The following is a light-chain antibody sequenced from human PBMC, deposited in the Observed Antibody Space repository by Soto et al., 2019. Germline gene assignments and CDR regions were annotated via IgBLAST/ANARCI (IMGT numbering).Light chain of an antibody. CDR1: SGHISYA. V-gene: IGLV4-69*01. J-gene: IGLJ2*01. Sequence: QSVLTQSPSASASLGASVKLTCTLSSGHISYAIAWHQQQPEKGPRYLMKLNSDGSHSKGDGIPDRFSGSSSGAERYLTISILQSEDEADYYCQTWGTGMVFGGGTQLTVL. CDR2: LNSDGSH. CDR3: QTWGTGMV.